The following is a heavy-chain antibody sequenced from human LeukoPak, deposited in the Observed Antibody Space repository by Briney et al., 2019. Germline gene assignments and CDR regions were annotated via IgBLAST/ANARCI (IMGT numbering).Heavy chain of an antibody. CDR2: ISGSGVST. Sequence: GGSLRLSCAASGFRFSSYAMSWVRQAPGKGLEWVSAISGSGVSTYYADSVKGRFTISRDNSKNTLYLQMNSLRAEDTAVYYCAKTYYDFWSGYYPNWYFDLWGRGTLVTVSS. D-gene: IGHD3-3*01. V-gene: IGHV3-23*01. CDR1: GFRFSSYA. CDR3: AKTYYDFWSGYYPNWYFDL. J-gene: IGHJ2*01.